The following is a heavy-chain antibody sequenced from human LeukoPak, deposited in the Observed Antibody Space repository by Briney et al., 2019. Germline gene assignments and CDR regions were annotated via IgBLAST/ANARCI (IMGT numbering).Heavy chain of an antibody. J-gene: IGHJ4*02. D-gene: IGHD3-10*01. V-gene: IGHV1-46*01. CDR3: ATGTEAFGESRFRFDY. Sequence: ASVKVSCKASGYTFSNYYVHWVRQAPGQGLEWMGIIKPSGGGTSYALKFQGRVTLTRDTSTSTAYMELSSLRSEDTAVYYCATGTEAFGESRFRFDYWGQGTLVTVSS. CDR2: IKPSGGGT. CDR1: GYTFSNYY.